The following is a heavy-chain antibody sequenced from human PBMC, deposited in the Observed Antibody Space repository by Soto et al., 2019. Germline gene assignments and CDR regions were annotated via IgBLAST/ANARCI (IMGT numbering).Heavy chain of an antibody. CDR3: ASDLSGRADV. V-gene: IGHV3-74*01. J-gene: IGHJ6*02. D-gene: IGHD3-10*01. Sequence: GGSLRLSCAASGFSFSSYWMHWVRQVPGKGLVWVARMNEDGGITDYADSVKGRFTISRDNAKNTLYLQMNSLRVEDTAVYYCASDLSGRADVWGQGTTVTVSS. CDR1: GFSFSSYW. CDR2: MNEDGGIT.